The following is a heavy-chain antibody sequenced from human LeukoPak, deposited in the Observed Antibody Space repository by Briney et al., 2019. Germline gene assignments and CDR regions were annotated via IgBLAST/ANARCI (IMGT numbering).Heavy chain of an antibody. J-gene: IGHJ4*02. V-gene: IGHV3-23*01. CDR3: AKESPGQEMATTRGYFDY. CDR2: ISGSGGST. CDR1: GFTFSSYA. Sequence: GGSLRLSCAASGFTFSSYAMSWVRQAPGKGLEWVSAISGSGGSTYYADSVKGRFTISRDNSKNTLYLQMNSLRAEDTAVYYCAKESPGQEMATTRGYFDYWGQGTLVTVSS. D-gene: IGHD5-24*01.